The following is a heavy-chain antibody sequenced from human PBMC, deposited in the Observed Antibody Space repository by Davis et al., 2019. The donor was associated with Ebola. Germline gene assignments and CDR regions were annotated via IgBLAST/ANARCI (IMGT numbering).Heavy chain of an antibody. V-gene: IGHV4-39*06. CDR3: ARGRRLYCSSTSCYRSPFDY. D-gene: IGHD2-2*01. Sequence: MPSETLSLTCTVSGGSISSSSYYWTWIRQPPGKGLEWIGEINHSGSTNYNPSLKSRVTISVDTSKNQFPLKLSSVTAADTAVYYCARGRRLYCSSTSCYRSPFDYWGQGTLVTVSS. J-gene: IGHJ4*02. CDR1: GGSISSSSYY. CDR2: INHSGST.